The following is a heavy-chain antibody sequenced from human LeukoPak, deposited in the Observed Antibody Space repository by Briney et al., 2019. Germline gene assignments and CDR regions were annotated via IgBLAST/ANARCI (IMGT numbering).Heavy chain of an antibody. CDR3: ATDYYGSGSYSLVDY. D-gene: IGHD3-10*01. CDR1: GYTFTGYY. J-gene: IGHJ4*02. CDR2: INPNSGGT. Sequence: ASVKVSCKASGYTFTGYYMHWVRQAPGQGLEWMGRINPNSGGTNYAQKFQGRVTMTRDTSISTAYMELSRLRSDDTAVYYCATDYYGSGSYSLVDYWGQGTLVTVSS. V-gene: IGHV1-2*06.